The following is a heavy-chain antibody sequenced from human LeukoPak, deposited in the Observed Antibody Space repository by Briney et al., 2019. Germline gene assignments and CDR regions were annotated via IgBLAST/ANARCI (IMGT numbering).Heavy chain of an antibody. CDR3: ARSVNEQWLVLTGDY. CDR2: ISYDGSNK. CDR1: GFTFSSYA. J-gene: IGHJ4*02. Sequence: PGGSLRLSCAASGFTFSSYAMHWVRQDPGKGLEWVAVISYDGSNKYYADSVKGRFTISRDNSKNTLYLQMNSLRAEDTAVYYCARSVNEQWLVLTGDYWGQGTLVTVSS. D-gene: IGHD6-19*01. V-gene: IGHV3-30-3*01.